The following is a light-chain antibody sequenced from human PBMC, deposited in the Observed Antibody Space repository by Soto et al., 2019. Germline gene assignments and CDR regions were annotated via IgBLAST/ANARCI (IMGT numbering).Light chain of an antibody. Sequence: VVTQSPATLSVFPGETATLSCRARQSVSSDLAWYQQRPGQAPRLLIYGASTRATGIPARFRGCGSGTEFRLTISSLQSEDFATYYCQQYNTWHPKMAFGRGTKVDIK. J-gene: IGKJ1*01. V-gene: IGKV3-15*01. CDR3: QQYNTWHPKMA. CDR2: GAS. CDR1: QSVSSD.